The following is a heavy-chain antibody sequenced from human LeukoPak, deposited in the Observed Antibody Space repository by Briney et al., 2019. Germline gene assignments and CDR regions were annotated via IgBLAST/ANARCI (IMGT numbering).Heavy chain of an antibody. Sequence: SETLSLTCTVSGGSISSSSYYWGWIRQPPGKGLEWIGSIYYSGSTYYNPSLKSRVTISVDTSKNQFSLKLSSVTPEDTAVYYCAREARGATDAFDIWGQGTMVTVSS. CDR2: IYYSGST. CDR1: GGSISSSSYY. D-gene: IGHD1-26*01. CDR3: AREARGATDAFDI. V-gene: IGHV4-39*07. J-gene: IGHJ3*02.